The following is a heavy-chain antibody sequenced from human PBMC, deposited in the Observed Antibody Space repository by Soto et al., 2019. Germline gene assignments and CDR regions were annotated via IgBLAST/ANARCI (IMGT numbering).Heavy chain of an antibody. CDR3: AGDLAQTHPSLQLWLGN. D-gene: IGHD5-18*01. CDR1: GYTFTGYY. CDR2: INPNSGGT. V-gene: IGHV1-2*04. J-gene: IGHJ4*02. Sequence: ASVKVSCKASGYTFTGYYMHWVRQAPGQGLEWMGWINPNSGGTNYAQKFQGWVTMTRDTSISTAYMELSRLRSDDTAVYYCAGDLAQTHPSLQLWLGNWGQGTLVTVSS.